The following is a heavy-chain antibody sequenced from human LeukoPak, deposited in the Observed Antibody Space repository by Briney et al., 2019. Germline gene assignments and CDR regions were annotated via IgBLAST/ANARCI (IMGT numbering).Heavy chain of an antibody. D-gene: IGHD3-22*01. J-gene: IGHJ3*02. CDR1: GFTFNVYA. CDR2: ICNGL. CDR3: TKDMISGNGEYDAFDI. V-gene: IGHV3-23*01. Sequence: GGSLRLSCAASGFTFNVYAMTWVRQAPGKGLEWVSPICNGLYYTDSVKGRFTISRDDSKSTLYLQMNSLRAEDTAIYYCTKDMISGNGEYDAFDIWGQGTIVTVSS.